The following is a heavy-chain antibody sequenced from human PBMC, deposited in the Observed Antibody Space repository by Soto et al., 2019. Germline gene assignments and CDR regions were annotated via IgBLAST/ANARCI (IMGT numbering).Heavy chain of an antibody. Sequence: QVQLVQSGAEVKKPGSSVKVSCKASGGTFSSYAISWVRQAPGQGLEWMGGIIPIFGTANYAQKFQGRVTITADKSTSTAYMELSSLRSEDTAVYYCARVVPHPITICGVVTDWYFDLWGRGTLVTVSS. CDR3: ARVVPHPITICGVVTDWYFDL. J-gene: IGHJ2*01. V-gene: IGHV1-69*06. D-gene: IGHD3-3*01. CDR1: GGTFSSYA. CDR2: IIPIFGTA.